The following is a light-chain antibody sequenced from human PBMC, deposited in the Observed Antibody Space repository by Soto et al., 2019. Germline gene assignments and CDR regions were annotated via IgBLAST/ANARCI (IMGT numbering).Light chain of an antibody. J-gene: IGKJ5*01. CDR2: DAS. CDR3: QQYDNWPIT. Sequence: IVMTQSPATLSLSPGERATLYCRASQTIDNTLAWYQRKPGQAPRLLIYDASTRATGVPARFSGSGSGTDFTLTISSLQSEDFAVYYCQQYDNWPITFGQGTRLEIK. CDR1: QTIDNT. V-gene: IGKV3-15*01.